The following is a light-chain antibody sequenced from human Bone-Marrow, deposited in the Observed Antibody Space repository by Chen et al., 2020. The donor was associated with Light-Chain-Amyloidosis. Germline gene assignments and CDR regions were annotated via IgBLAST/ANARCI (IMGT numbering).Light chain of an antibody. CDR3: CSYAGIYGV. V-gene: IGLV2-11*01. CDR1: SRDVGGYDS. J-gene: IGLJ3*02. CDR2: DVS. Sequence: QSALTQPRSVSGSPRQSVTIPCTGTSRDVGGYDSVSWYQQYPGKAPKLMIYDVSKRPSGVPDRFSASKSGNTASLTISGLQAEDEADYYCCSYAGIYGVFGGGTKLTVL.